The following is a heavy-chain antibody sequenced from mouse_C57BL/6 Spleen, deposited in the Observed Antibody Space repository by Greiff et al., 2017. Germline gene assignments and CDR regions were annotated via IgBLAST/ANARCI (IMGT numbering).Heavy chain of an antibody. J-gene: IGHJ3*01. CDR2: INYDGSST. CDR1: GFTFSDYY. V-gene: IGHV5-16*01. CDR3: EGDGIYFAFAY. D-gene: IGHD2-1*01. Sequence: EVQLVESEGGLVQPGSSMKLSCTASGFTFSDYYMAWVRPVPEKGLEWVANINYDGSSTSYLDSLKSRFIISRDNAKNILYLQMSSLKSEDTATYYYEGDGIYFAFAYWGQGALVTVSA.